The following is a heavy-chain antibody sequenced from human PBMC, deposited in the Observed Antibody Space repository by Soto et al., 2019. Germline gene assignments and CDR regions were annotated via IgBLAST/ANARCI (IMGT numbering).Heavy chain of an antibody. CDR3: AKATEGAFDI. Sequence: GGSLRLSCAASGFTFSSYVMHWVRQAPGKGLEWVAVISYDGSNKYYADSVKGRFTISRDDSKNTLYLQMNSLRAEDTAVYYCAKATEGAFDIWGQGTMVTVSS. CDR1: GFTFSSYV. V-gene: IGHV3-30*18. J-gene: IGHJ3*02. CDR2: ISYDGSNK.